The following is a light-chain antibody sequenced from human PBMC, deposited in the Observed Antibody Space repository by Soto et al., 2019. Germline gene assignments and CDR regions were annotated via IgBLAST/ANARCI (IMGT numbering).Light chain of an antibody. Sequence: QSALTQPPSASGSPGQSVTISCTGTSSDVGGYNYVSWYQQHPGKAPKLMIYEVSKRPSGVPDRFSGSKSVNTASLTVSGLQAEDDADYYCSSYAGSNNLVFGGGTKLTVL. CDR1: SSDVGGYNY. CDR3: SSYAGSNNLV. V-gene: IGLV2-8*01. CDR2: EVS. J-gene: IGLJ2*01.